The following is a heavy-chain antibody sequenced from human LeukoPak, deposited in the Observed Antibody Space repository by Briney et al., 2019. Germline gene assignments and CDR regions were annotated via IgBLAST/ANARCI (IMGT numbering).Heavy chain of an antibody. CDR3: ASTPSGVPAAQSNWFDP. Sequence: SETLSLTCAVYGGSFSGYYWSWIRQPPGKGLEWIGEINHSGSTNYNPSLKGRVTISVDTSKNQFSLKLSSVTAADTAVYYCASTPSGVPAAQSNWFDPWGQGTLVTVSS. CDR1: GGSFSGYY. J-gene: IGHJ5*02. V-gene: IGHV4-34*01. CDR2: INHSGST. D-gene: IGHD2-2*01.